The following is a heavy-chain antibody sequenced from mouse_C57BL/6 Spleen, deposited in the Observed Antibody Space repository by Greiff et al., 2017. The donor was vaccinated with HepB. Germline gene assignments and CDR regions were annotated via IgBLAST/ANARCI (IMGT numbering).Heavy chain of an antibody. V-gene: IGHV5-4*01. CDR1: GFTFSSYA. Sequence: EVQLVESGGGLVKPGGSLKLSCAASGFTFSSYAMSWVRQTPEKRLEWVATISDGGSYTYYPDNVKGRFTISRDNAKNNLYLQMSHLKSEDTAMYYCARDWRDENWYFDVWGTGTTVTVSS. J-gene: IGHJ1*03. CDR3: ARDWRDENWYFDV. CDR2: ISDGGSYT. D-gene: IGHD3-3*01.